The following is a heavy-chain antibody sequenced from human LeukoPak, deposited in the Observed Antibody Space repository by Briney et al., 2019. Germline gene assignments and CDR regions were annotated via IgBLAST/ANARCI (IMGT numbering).Heavy chain of an antibody. CDR1: GFIFSDYS. J-gene: IGHJ4*02. D-gene: IGHD7-27*01. CDR3: ARDNNWGFDY. Sequence: GGSLRLSCAASGFIFSDYSMNWVRQAPGKGLEWVSNIRGSAIGGGSGMYYADSVKGRFTISRDDAKNSLYLHMSSLRAEDTALYHCARDNNWGFDYWGQGALVTVSS. CDR2: IRGSAIGGGSGM. V-gene: IGHV3-48*04.